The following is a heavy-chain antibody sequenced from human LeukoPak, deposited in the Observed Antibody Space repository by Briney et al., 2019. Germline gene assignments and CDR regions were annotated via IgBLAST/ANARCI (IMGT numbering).Heavy chain of an antibody. Sequence: GGSLRLSCAASVFTFSTYNMNWVRQAPGKGLEWVSSISSSSSYIYYADSVKGRFTISRDNAKNSLYLQMNSLRAEDTAVYYCARDQEGEAAAGKYYYYYYMDVWGKGTTVTISS. CDR2: ISSSSSYI. CDR3: ARDQEGEAAAGKYYYYYYMDV. CDR1: VFTFSTYN. D-gene: IGHD6-13*01. J-gene: IGHJ6*03. V-gene: IGHV3-21*01.